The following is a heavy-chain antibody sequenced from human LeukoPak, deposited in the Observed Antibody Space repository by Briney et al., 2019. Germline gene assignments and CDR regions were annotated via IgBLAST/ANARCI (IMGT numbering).Heavy chain of an antibody. CDR3: ARDLSAQSGSGGGY. CDR2: VDPEDGET. D-gene: IGHD1-26*01. CDR1: GYTFTDYY. J-gene: IGHJ4*02. Sequence: GASVKVSCKASGYTFTDYYMHWVQQAPGKGLEWMGRVDPEDGETIYAEKFQGRVTITADTSTDTAYMELSSLRSDDTAVYYCARDLSAQSGSGGGYWGQGTLVTVSS. V-gene: IGHV1-69-2*01.